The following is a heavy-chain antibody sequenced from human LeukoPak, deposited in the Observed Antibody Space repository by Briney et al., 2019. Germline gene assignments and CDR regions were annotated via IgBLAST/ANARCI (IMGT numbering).Heavy chain of an antibody. J-gene: IGHJ6*03. V-gene: IGHV3-30*18. CDR2: ISYDGSNK. D-gene: IGHD5-18*01. Sequence: GGSLRLSCAASGFTFSSYGMHWVRQAPGKGLEWVAVISYDGSNKYYADSVKGRFTISRDNSKNTLYLQTNSLRAEDTAVYYCAKLGYSYGIQMTYYYYYYMDVWGKGTTVTVSS. CDR3: AKLGYSYGIQMTYYYYYYMDV. CDR1: GFTFSSYG.